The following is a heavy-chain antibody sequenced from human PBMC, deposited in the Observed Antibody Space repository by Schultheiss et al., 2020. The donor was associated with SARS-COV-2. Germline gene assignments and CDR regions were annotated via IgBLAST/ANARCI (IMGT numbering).Heavy chain of an antibody. V-gene: IGHV3-21*01. CDR2: ISNGGTFI. CDR3: AGGFSYGHFDF. CDR1: GFTFSSYS. Sequence: GGSLRLSCAASGFTFSSYSMNWVRQAPGKGLEWVSSISNGGTFILYADSVKGRFTISRDNANNSMSLQMNSLRAEDTAVYYCAGGFSYGHFDFWGQGTPVTVSS. J-gene: IGHJ4*02. D-gene: IGHD5-18*01.